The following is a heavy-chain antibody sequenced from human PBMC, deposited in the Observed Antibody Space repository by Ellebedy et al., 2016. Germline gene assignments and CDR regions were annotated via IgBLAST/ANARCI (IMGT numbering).Heavy chain of an antibody. CDR2: ISGSAGET. V-gene: IGHV3-23*01. Sequence: GESLKISXAASGFTFSTYAMSWVRQAPGKGLEWVSGISGSAGETSYADSVKGRFAISRDNSKNTLFLQMSSLRAEDTAVYYCAKDRDDAGDFVFDSWGQGTLVTVSS. J-gene: IGHJ4*02. D-gene: IGHD4-17*01. CDR3: AKDRDDAGDFVFDS. CDR1: GFTFSTYA.